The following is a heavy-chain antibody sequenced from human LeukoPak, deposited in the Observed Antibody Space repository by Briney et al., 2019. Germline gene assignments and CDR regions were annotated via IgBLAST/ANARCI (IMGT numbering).Heavy chain of an antibody. CDR2: ISSSGSTI. J-gene: IGHJ4*02. CDR1: GFTFSDYY. CDR3: ARGDPAYSSGWYYFDY. Sequence: GGSLRLSCAASGFTFSDYYMSWIRQAPGKGLKGVSYISSSGSTIYYADSVKGRFAISRDNAKNSLYLQMNSLRAEDTAVYYCARGDPAYSSGWYYFDYWGQGTLVTVSS. V-gene: IGHV3-11*01. D-gene: IGHD6-19*01.